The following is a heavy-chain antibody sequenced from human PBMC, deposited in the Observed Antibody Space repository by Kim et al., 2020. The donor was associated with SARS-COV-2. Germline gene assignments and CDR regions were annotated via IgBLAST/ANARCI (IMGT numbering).Heavy chain of an antibody. Sequence: ASVKVSCKASGYTFTSYGISWVRQAPGQGLEWMGWISAYNGNTNYAQKLQGRVTMTTDTSTSTAYMELRSLRSDDTAVYYCARDDYYDSSGYYGQDAEYFQHWGQGTLVTVSS. CDR1: GYTFTSYG. CDR2: ISAYNGNT. J-gene: IGHJ1*01. CDR3: ARDDYYDSSGYYGQDAEYFQH. V-gene: IGHV1-18*01. D-gene: IGHD3-22*01.